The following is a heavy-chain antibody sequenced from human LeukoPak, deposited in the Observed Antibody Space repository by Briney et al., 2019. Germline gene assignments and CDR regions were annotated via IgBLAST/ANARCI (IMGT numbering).Heavy chain of an antibody. V-gene: IGHV5-51*01. D-gene: IGHD3-10*01. CDR3: ARLGYDTYYSGSGSYPDWYFDL. CDR2: IYPDDSDT. Sequence: GESLKISCKASGYSFTTYWIGWVRQMPGKGLECMGIIYPDDSDTTYSPSFEGQVTISADNSFSTAYLPGSSLKGSDTAISYCARLGYDTYYSGSGSYPDWYFDLWGRGTLVTVSS. CDR1: GYSFTTYW. J-gene: IGHJ2*01.